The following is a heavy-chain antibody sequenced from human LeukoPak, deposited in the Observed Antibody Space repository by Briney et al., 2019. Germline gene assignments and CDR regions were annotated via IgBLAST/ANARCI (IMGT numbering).Heavy chain of an antibody. CDR1: GFTFSSYA. CDR3: AKDRPNYYGSNGHYYRRDGDY. J-gene: IGHJ4*02. V-gene: IGHV3-23*01. CDR2: TSGDGGAT. Sequence: GGSLRLSCAASGFTFSSYAMSWVRQSTGKGLEWVSSTSGDGGATYYSSSVKGRFTISRDNSRNTLYLQMNSLRAEDTAVYYCAKDRPNYYGSNGHYYRRDGDYWGQGTLVTVSS. D-gene: IGHD3-22*01.